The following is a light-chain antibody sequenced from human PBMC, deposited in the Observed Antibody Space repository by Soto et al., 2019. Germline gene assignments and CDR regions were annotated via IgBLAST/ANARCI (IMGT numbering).Light chain of an antibody. V-gene: IGKV3-11*01. CDR1: QSVSSY. CDR3: QQRSNWPPSIT. Sequence: EIFLTQSPANMSLSPGARATLSCRATQSVSSYLAWYQQKPGQAPRLLIYDASNRATGIPARFSGSGSGTDFTLTISSLEPEDFAVYYCQQRSNWPPSITVGQGTRLEIK. CDR2: DAS. J-gene: IGKJ5*01.